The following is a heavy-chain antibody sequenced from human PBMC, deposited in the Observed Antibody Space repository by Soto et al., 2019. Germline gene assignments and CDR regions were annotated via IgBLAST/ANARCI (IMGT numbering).Heavy chain of an antibody. CDR1: GFTFSSYG. D-gene: IGHD5-12*01. CDR2: IWYDGSKT. V-gene: IGHV3-33*01. CDR3: ARHLRSTNSHFDY. Sequence: GGSLRLSCEASGFTFSSYGFHWVRQAPGKGLEWVAVIWYDGSKTYYVESVKGRFTISRDNYKNTLYLQMNSLRAEDTAVYCCARHLRSTNSHFDYWGLGNLVTVSS. J-gene: IGHJ4*02.